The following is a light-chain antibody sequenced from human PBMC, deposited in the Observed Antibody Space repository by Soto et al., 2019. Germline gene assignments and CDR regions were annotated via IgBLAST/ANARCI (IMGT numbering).Light chain of an antibody. CDR2: DAS. J-gene: IGKJ1*01. CDR1: QSISSW. CDR3: KQYNSYSWT. V-gene: IGKV1-5*01. Sequence: DIQMTRSPSTLSASVGDRVTITCRARQSISSWLAWYQQKPGKAPKLLIYDASSLESGVPSRFSGSGSGTEFTLTISSLQPDDFATYYCKQYNSYSWTFGQGTKVDI.